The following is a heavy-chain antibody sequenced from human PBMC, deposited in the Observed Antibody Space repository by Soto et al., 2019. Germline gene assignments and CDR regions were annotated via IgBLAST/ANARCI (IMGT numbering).Heavy chain of an antibody. CDR3: ATEVWVYYDFWSGYSDY. V-gene: IGHV3-7*01. J-gene: IGHJ4*02. CDR1: GFTFSSYW. CDR2: IKEDGSDM. D-gene: IGHD3-3*01. Sequence: EVQLVESGGGLVQPGGSLRLSCAASGFTFSSYWMSWVRQAPGKGLEWVANIKEDGSDMYYVDSVKGRFTISRNNAKNSLSLQMNSLRADDTAVYYCATEVWVYYDFWSGYSDYWGQGTLVTVSS.